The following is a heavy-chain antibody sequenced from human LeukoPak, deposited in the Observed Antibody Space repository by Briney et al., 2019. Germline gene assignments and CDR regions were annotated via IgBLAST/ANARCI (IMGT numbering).Heavy chain of an antibody. D-gene: IGHD1-7*01. CDR1: GFTFSSYA. CDR2: IGGSGGST. V-gene: IGHV3-23*01. CDR3: AKKKRELRGFDY. Sequence: SGGPLRLSCAASGFTFSSYAMSWVRQAPGKGLEWVSVIGGSGGSTYYADSVKGRFTISRDNSKNTLYLQMSSLRAEDTAVYYCAKKKRELRGFDYWGQGTLVTVSS. J-gene: IGHJ4*02.